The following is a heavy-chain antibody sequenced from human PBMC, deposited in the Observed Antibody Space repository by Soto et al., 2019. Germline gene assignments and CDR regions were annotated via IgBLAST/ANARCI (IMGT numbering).Heavy chain of an antibody. D-gene: IGHD4-17*01. J-gene: IGHJ6*02. CDR3: AKDSTGTTTLYSCYYGLDV. V-gene: IGHV3-23*01. Sequence: EVQLLESGGGLVQPGGSLSLSCTASGFTFSNYAMSWVRQAPDKGREWFSALSGRGGSTYYADSVKGRFTISRDNSKDMLFLQMYLLRAEDTALYYCAKDSTGTTTLYSCYYGLDVWGQGTTVIVSS. CDR2: LSGRGGST. CDR1: GFTFSNYA.